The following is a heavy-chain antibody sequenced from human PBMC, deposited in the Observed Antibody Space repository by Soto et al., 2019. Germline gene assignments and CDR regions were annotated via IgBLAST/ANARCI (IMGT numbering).Heavy chain of an antibody. V-gene: IGHV3-21*01. Sequence: EVQLVESGGGLVKPGGSLRLSCAASGFTFSSYSMNWVRQAPGKGLEWVSSISSSSSYIYYADSVKGRFTISRDNAKNSLYLQMNSLRAEDTAVDYCARGHITMIVPGYWGQGTLVTVSS. J-gene: IGHJ4*02. D-gene: IGHD3-22*01. CDR3: ARGHITMIVPGY. CDR1: GFTFSSYS. CDR2: ISSSSSYI.